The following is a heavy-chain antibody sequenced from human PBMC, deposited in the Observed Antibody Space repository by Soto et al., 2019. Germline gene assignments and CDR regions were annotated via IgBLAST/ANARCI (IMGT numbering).Heavy chain of an antibody. J-gene: IGHJ5*02. D-gene: IGHD2-15*01. CDR1: VGSIGSIIYY. V-gene: IGHV4-39*01. Sequence: SLTCTVSVGSIGSIIYYWFFIRQPPGKGLEWIWGIYYSGSTYYNPSLKIRVTISVYTSKNQFSLKLSSVTAADTAVYYCARHPSVVVTTKGCFDLWGQGNMVTVSS. CDR2: IYYSGST. CDR3: ARHPSVVVTTKGCFDL.